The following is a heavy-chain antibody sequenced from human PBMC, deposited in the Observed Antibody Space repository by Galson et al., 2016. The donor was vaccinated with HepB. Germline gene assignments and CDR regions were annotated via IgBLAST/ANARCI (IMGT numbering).Heavy chain of an antibody. V-gene: IGHV4-61*02. D-gene: IGHD3-16*01. J-gene: IGHJ5*02. CDR2: MYTSGST. CDR1: GDSITSGSYHY. CDR3: ARELGS. Sequence: TLSLTCTVSGDSITSGSYHYWSWIRQPVGKGLEWVGLMYTSGSTNYNPSLKGRVTISLATYKNQVSLKMKSVTAADPAIYYCARELGSWGQGTLVTVSS.